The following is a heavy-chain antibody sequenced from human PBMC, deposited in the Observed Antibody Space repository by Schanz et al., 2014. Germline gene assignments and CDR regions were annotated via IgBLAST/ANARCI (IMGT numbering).Heavy chain of an antibody. J-gene: IGHJ4*02. CDR3: AIIGVMVAVAGTRADY. V-gene: IGHV3-30*04. CDR2: MSYDGSIK. D-gene: IGHD6-19*01. Sequence: VQLVESGGYLVQPGGSLRLSCSASGFTFSSYAMHWVRQASGKGLEWVAAMSYDGSIKYYGDSVKGRFTISRDNAKNSLYLQMNSLRAEDTAVYYCAIIGVMVAVAGTRADYWGQGTLVTVSS. CDR1: GFTFSSYA.